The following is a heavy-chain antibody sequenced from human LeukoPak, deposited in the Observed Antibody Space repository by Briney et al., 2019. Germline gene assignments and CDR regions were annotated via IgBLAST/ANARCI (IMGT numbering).Heavy chain of an antibody. Sequence: ASVKVSCKASGYTFTGYYMHWVRQAPGQGLEWMGWINPNSGGTNYAQKLQGRVTMTTDTSTSTAYMELRSLRSDDTAVYYCARAADILTGYYVYWGQGTLVTVSS. CDR2: INPNSGGT. V-gene: IGHV1-2*02. CDR3: ARAADILTGYYVY. D-gene: IGHD3-9*01. J-gene: IGHJ4*02. CDR1: GYTFTGYY.